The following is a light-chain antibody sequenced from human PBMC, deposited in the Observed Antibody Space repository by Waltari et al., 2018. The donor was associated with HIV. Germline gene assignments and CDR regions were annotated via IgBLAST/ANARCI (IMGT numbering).Light chain of an antibody. Sequence: QSALTQPPAASGSPGQSVTIPCTGTSNDIGPYNYVSWYQQHPGKAPRLLIYEVNKRPSGVPGRFSGSKSGNTASLTVSGLQAEDEADYYCSSYAGSGNLLLFGGGTKVTVL. CDR1: SNDIGPYNY. CDR2: EVN. V-gene: IGLV2-8*01. CDR3: SSYAGSGNLLL. J-gene: IGLJ6*01.